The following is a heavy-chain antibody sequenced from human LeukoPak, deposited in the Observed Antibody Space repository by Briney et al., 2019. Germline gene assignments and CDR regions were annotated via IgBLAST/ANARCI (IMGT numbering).Heavy chain of an antibody. Sequence: ASVKVSCKASGYTFTGYYMHWVRQAPGQGLEWMGWINPNSGGTNYAQKLQGRVTMTRDTSISTAYMELSRLRSDDTAVYYCASGDYGDYPNWFDPWGQGTLVTVSS. D-gene: IGHD4-17*01. J-gene: IGHJ5*02. CDR2: INPNSGGT. CDR1: GYTFTGYY. V-gene: IGHV1-2*02. CDR3: ASGDYGDYPNWFDP.